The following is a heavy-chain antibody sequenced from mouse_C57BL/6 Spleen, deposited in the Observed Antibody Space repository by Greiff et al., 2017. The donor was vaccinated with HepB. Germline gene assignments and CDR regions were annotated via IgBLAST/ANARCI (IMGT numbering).Heavy chain of an antibody. Sequence: EVMLVESGGGLVKPGGSLKLSCAATGFTFSDYGMHWVRQAPEKGLEWVAYISSGSSTIYYADTVKGRFTISRDNAKNTLFLQMTSLRSEDTAMYYCARGGLRGYYFDYWGQGTTLTVSS. CDR2: ISSGSSTI. J-gene: IGHJ2*01. V-gene: IGHV5-17*01. D-gene: IGHD2-4*01. CDR3: ARGGLRGYYFDY. CDR1: GFTFSDYG.